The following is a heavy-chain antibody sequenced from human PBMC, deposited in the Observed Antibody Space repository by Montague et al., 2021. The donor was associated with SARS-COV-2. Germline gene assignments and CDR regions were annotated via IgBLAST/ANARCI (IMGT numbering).Heavy chain of an antibody. V-gene: IGHV3-53*01. D-gene: IGHD2-15*01. CDR3: ARMAGGNVSRPFDL. CDR1: GLSVSSNY. Sequence: SLRLSCAASGLSVSSNYMTWVRQAPGKGLDWVSVIYSCVNTYYADSVRGRFTISIDNSKNILYLQMNRLRVDDTVVYYCARMAGGNVSRPFDLWGQGTLVTVSS. CDR2: IYSCVNT. J-gene: IGHJ5*02.